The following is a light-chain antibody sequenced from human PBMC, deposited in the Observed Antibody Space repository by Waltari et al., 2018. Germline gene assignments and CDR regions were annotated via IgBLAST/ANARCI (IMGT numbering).Light chain of an antibody. J-gene: IGLJ2*01. CDR1: SLSKQY. CDR2: KDT. CDR3: QSADSTGTYLI. V-gene: IGLV3-25*03. Sequence: SYELTQPPSVSVSPGQTARITCSGDSLSKQYAYWYQQKSGQAPIVLSYKDTERPSGTPERFSGSGSGTTVTLTITGVQSEDEADYYCQSADSTGTYLIFGGGTSLTVL.